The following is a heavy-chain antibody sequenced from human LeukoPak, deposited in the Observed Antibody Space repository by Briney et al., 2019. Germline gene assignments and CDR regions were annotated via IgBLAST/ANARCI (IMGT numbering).Heavy chain of an antibody. CDR1: GFTFSSYA. D-gene: IGHD2-2*01. Sequence: GGSLRLSCAASGFTFSSYAMSWVRQAPGKGLEWVSAISGSGGSTYYADSVKGRFTISRDNSKSTLYLQMNSLRAEDTAVYYCAKDQPCSSTSCYSPNWFDPWGQGTLVTVSS. CDR3: AKDQPCSSTSCYSPNWFDP. J-gene: IGHJ5*02. CDR2: ISGSGGST. V-gene: IGHV3-23*01.